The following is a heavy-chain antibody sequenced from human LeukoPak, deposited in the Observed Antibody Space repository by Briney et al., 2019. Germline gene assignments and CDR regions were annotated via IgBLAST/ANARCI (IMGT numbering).Heavy chain of an antibody. Sequence: GGSLRLSCAASGFIFSHYGMHWVRQAPGKGLEWVAVVWSDGSNRFYAGSVKGRFTISRDNSQNTVFLQMNSLRVEDTAMYYCARDAQRGFDYSNSLEYWGHGTLVTVSS. CDR3: ARDAQRGFDYSNSLEY. V-gene: IGHV3-33*01. CDR1: GFIFSHYG. J-gene: IGHJ4*01. D-gene: IGHD4-11*01. CDR2: VWSDGSNR.